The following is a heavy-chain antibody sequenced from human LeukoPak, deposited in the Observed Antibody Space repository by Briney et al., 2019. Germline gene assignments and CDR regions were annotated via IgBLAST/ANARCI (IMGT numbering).Heavy chain of an antibody. Sequence: GGSLRLSCAASGFTFSTYWMSWVRQAPGKGLGWVANINQDGSEKYYVDSVKGRFTISRDNAKNSLYLQMNSLRAEDTAVYYCARDLRGIVGASLAYWGQGTLVTVSS. CDR2: INQDGSEK. CDR3: ARDLRGIVGASLAY. J-gene: IGHJ4*02. D-gene: IGHD1-26*01. CDR1: GFTFSTYW. V-gene: IGHV3-7*01.